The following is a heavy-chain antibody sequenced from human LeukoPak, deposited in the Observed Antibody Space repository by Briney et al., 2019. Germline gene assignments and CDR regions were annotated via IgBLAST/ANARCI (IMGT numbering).Heavy chain of an antibody. CDR1: GVSISDYY. CDR3: ARRGYSYGPSGSFDF. CDR2: IYYSGSTNY. Sequence: SETLSLTCTVPGVSISDYYWSWIWQPPGKGLEWIGYIYYSGSTNYNYNPSLKSRVTISVDTSKNQFSLRLTSVTAADTAVYYCARRGYSYGPSGSFDFWGQGTLVIVSS. D-gene: IGHD5-18*01. V-gene: IGHV4-59*01. J-gene: IGHJ4*02.